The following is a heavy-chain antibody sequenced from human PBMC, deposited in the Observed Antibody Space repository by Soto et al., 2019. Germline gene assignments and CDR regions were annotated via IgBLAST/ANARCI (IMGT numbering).Heavy chain of an antibody. Sequence: GGSLRLCCAASGFTFRTYGMTWVRQAPGKGLEWVSGISGSGGERYYGDSGEGRFSISRDNSENTLFLQMHSLRAEDTAIYYCAKDTLNDSGSFDYWGQGTLVTVSS. CDR3: AKDTLNDSGSFDY. D-gene: IGHD6-19*01. CDR1: GFTFRTYG. CDR2: ISGSGGER. J-gene: IGHJ4*02. V-gene: IGHV3-23*01.